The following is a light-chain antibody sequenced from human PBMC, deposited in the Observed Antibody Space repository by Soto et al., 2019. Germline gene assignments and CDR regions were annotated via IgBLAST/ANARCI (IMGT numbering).Light chain of an antibody. J-gene: IGKJ3*01. CDR1: QSVSVNS. V-gene: IGKV3-20*01. CDR2: AAS. Sequence: EIVLTQSPGTLSLSPGERATLSCRASQSVSVNSLAWYQQKGGQAPRLLIYAASTRATGVPDRFSGTGSGTDFVITISRLETDDSAVYYCQQYGGSPFTFGPGTKVDIK. CDR3: QQYGGSPFT.